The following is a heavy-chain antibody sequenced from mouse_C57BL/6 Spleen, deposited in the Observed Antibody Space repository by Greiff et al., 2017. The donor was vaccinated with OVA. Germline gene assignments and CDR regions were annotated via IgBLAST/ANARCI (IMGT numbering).Heavy chain of an antibody. CDR2: IDPEDGET. CDR3: LLWLREAWFAY. Sequence: EVKLEESGAELVKPGASVKLSCTASGFNIKDYYMHWVKQRTEQGLEWIGRIDPEDGETKYAPKFQGKATITADTSSNTAYLQLSSLTSEDTAVYYCLLWLREAWFAYWGQGTLVTVSA. V-gene: IGHV14-2*01. J-gene: IGHJ3*01. D-gene: IGHD2-9*01. CDR1: GFNIKDYY.